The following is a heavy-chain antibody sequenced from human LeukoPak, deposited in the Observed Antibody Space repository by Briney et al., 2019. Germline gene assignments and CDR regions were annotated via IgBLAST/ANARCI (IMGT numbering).Heavy chain of an antibody. CDR1: GYTFTSYY. CDR2: INPSGGST. J-gene: IGHJ4*02. CDR3: ARDHVDTAMVGFDY. V-gene: IGHV1-46*01. Sequence: ASVKLSCKASGYTFTSYYIHWVRHAPGQGREWMGIINPSGGSTSSAQKFQGRVTMTSDTSTSTVYMELSSLRSEDTAVYYCARDHVDTAMVGFDYWGQGTLVTVSS. D-gene: IGHD5-18*01.